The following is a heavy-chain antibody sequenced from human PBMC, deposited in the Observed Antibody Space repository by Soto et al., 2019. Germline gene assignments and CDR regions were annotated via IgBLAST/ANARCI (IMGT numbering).Heavy chain of an antibody. V-gene: IGHV4-61*01. CDR1: GGSVSSGSYY. J-gene: IGHJ6*02. CDR3: ARDDFGMDV. CDR2: IYYSGST. Sequence: SETLSLTCTVSGGSVSSGSYYWSWIRQPPGKGLEWIGYIYYSGSTNYNPSLKSRVTISVDTSKNQFSLKLSSVTAADTAVYYCARDDFGMDVWGQGTTVTVSS.